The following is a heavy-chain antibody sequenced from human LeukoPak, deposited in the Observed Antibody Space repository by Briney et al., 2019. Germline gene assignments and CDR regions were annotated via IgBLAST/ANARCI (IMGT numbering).Heavy chain of an antibody. CDR1: GFTLSRYE. V-gene: IGHV3-48*03. D-gene: IGHD5-12*01. J-gene: IGHJ4*02. CDR2: ISSSGSSI. Sequence: PGGSLRLSCAASGFTLSRYEMNWVRQAPGKGLEWVSYISSSGSSIYYADSVKGRFTIFRDNAKKSLYLQMKSLRAEDTAVYYCARDEDMVATIPPFFDYWGQGTLVTVSS. CDR3: ARDEDMVATIPPFFDY.